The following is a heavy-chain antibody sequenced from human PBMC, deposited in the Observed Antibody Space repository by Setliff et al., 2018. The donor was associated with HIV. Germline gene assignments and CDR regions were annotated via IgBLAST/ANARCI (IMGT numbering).Heavy chain of an antibody. Sequence: GGSLRLSCAASGYTFSSYWMAWVRQCPGKGLERVANIQQHGSEIHYVASVEGRFTISRDNAKNSLYLQMNSLRAEDTAVYYCANMQWASNAWYSFDYWGQGTLVTVSS. D-gene: IGHD6-19*01. CDR3: ANMQWASNAWYSFDY. J-gene: IGHJ4*02. CDR1: GYTFSSYW. CDR2: IQQHGSEI. V-gene: IGHV3-7*05.